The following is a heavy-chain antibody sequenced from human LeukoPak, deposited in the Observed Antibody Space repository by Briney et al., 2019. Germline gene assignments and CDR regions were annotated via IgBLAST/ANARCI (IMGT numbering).Heavy chain of an antibody. D-gene: IGHD6-6*01. CDR2: IHTSGNS. CDR3: AREGSATARPFVSNDY. Sequence: SETLSLTCTFSGGSISTYYWSWIRQPAGKGLEWIGRIHTSGNSDYNPSLKSRVTMSVDSSKNQFSLKVRSVTAADTAVYYCAREGSATARPFVSNDYWGQGTLATVSS. V-gene: IGHV4-4*07. J-gene: IGHJ4*02. CDR1: GGSISTYY.